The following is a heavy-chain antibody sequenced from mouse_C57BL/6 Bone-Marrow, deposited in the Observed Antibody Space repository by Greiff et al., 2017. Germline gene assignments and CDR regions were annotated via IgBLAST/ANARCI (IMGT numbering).Heavy chain of an antibody. D-gene: IGHD6-5*01. V-gene: IGHV1-50*01. CDR3: ALMRFDY. CDR2: IDPSDSYT. CDR1: GYTFTSYW. Sequence: QVQLQPPGAELVKPGASVKLSCKASGYTFTSYWMQWVKQRPGQGLEWIGEIDPSDSYTNYNQKFKGKATLTVDTSSSTAYMQLSSLTSEDSAVYYCALMRFDYWGQGTTLTVSS. J-gene: IGHJ2*01.